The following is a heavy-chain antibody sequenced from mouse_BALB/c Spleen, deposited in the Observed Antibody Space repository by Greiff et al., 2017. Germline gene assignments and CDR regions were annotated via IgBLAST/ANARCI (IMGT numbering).Heavy chain of an antibody. CDR2: ISSGSSTI. CDR1: GFTFSSFG. CDR3: ARGTGTGAMDY. V-gene: IGHV5-17*02. J-gene: IGHJ4*01. Sequence: EVKLVESGGGLVQPGGSRKLSCAASGFTFSSFGMHWVRQAPEKGLEWVAYISSGSSTIYYADTVKGRFTISRDNPKNTLFLQMTSLRSEDTARYYCARGTGTGAMDYWGQGTSVTVSS. D-gene: IGHD4-1*01.